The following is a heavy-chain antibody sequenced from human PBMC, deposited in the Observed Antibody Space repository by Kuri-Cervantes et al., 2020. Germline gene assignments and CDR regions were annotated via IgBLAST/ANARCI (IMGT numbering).Heavy chain of an antibody. Sequence: GESLKISCAASGFTFSSYDMNWVRQAPGKGLEWVSAISGSGGSTYYADSVKGRFTISRDNSKNTLYLQMNSLRAEDTAVYYCAKDVSEYYGSGSYYNWFADAFDIWGQGTMVTVSS. CDR1: GFTFSSYD. J-gene: IGHJ3*02. CDR3: AKDVSEYYGSGSYYNWFADAFDI. CDR2: ISGSGGST. D-gene: IGHD3-10*01. V-gene: IGHV3-23*01.